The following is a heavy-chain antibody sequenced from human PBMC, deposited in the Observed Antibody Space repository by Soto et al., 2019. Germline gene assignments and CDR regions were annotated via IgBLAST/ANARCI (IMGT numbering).Heavy chain of an antibody. CDR3: ARRTIFGVVTDYFDY. Sequence: SETLSLTCTVSGGSISSDYWSWIRQPPGKGLEWIGYTYYSGSTNYNPSLKSRVSISVDTSKNQFSLKLSSVTAADTAVYYCARRTIFGVVTDYFDYWGQGTLGTVSS. J-gene: IGHJ4*02. D-gene: IGHD3-3*01. V-gene: IGHV4-59*08. CDR2: TYYSGST. CDR1: GGSISSDY.